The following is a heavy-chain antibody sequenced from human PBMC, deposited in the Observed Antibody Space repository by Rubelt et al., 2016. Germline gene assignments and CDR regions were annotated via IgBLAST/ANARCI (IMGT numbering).Heavy chain of an antibody. CDR2: IYWNDDK. CDR3: AHRGRTGVGFDP. Sequence: QITLKESGPTLVKPTQTLTLTCTFSGFSPTTSGVGVGWIRQPPGKALEWLALIYWNDDKHYSPSLKSRLTVTKDTSKNQVVLTMTNMDPVDTSTYYCAHRGRTGVGFDPWGQGTLVTVST. J-gene: IGHJ5*02. V-gene: IGHV2-5*01. CDR1: GFSPTTSGVG.